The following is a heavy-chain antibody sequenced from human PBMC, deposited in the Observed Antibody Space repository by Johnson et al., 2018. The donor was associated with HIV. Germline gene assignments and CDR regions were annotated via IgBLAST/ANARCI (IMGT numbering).Heavy chain of an antibody. D-gene: IGHD3-10*01. Sequence: MLLVESGGGVVQPGRSLRLSCAASGFTFSNAWMTWVRQAPGKGLEWVGRIQSKTDGGTIAYAAPGQARFIISRDDSKNTLYVQMNSLKTEETAVYYCTTEWEYYYGSGKLDAFDIWGQGTMVTVSS. CDR3: TTEWEYYYGSGKLDAFDI. V-gene: IGHV3-15*01. CDR1: GFTFSNAW. CDR2: IQSKTDGGTI. J-gene: IGHJ3*02.